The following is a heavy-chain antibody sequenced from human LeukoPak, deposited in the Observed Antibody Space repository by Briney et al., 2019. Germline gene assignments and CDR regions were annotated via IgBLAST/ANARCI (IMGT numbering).Heavy chain of an antibody. Sequence: GGTLRLSCAASGFSFRHYGMSWVRQAPGKGLEWISGISGSGDNTYFPDSVKGRFTISRDNSKSTLYLQMNSLRAEDTAVYYCAKDRREWELRDAFDLWGQGTLVTVSS. V-gene: IGHV3-23*01. CDR3: AKDRREWELRDAFDL. D-gene: IGHD1-26*01. J-gene: IGHJ3*01. CDR1: GFSFRHYG. CDR2: ISGSGDNT.